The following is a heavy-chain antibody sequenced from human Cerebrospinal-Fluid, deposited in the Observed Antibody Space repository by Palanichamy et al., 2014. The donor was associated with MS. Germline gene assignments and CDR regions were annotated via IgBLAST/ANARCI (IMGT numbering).Heavy chain of an antibody. CDR2: IYHSGNT. V-gene: IGHV4-61*02. CDR1: GGSISSGSYY. J-gene: IGHJ2*01. Sequence: QVQLQESGPGLVKPSQTLSLTCTVSGGSISSGSYYWSWIRQPAGKGLECIGIIYHSGNTYYNVSLVGRISISVDTSKKQFSLKLTSVTAADTAVYYCARQFCSGQSCYAGHGYFDLWGRGALVTVSS. D-gene: IGHD2-15*01. CDR3: ARQFCSGQSCYAGHGYFDL.